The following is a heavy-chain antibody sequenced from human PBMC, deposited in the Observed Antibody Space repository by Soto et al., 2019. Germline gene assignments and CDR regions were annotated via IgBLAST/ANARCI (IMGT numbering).Heavy chain of an antibody. Sequence: ASVKVSCKASGSTFTGYYLHWVRQAPGQGLEWMGCLSPNSGGTNYAQKFQGWVTMTRDTTISTTYMELTRLTSDDTAVYYCARDSMSGYDFYSFLYWGQGALVTVFS. D-gene: IGHD5-12*01. V-gene: IGHV1-2*04. CDR2: LSPNSGGT. J-gene: IGHJ4*02. CDR3: ARDSMSGYDFYSFLY. CDR1: GSTFTGYY.